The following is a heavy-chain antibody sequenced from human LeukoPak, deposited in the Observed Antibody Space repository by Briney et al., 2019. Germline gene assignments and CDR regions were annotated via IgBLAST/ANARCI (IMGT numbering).Heavy chain of an antibody. CDR1: GGSISSYY. J-gene: IGHJ5*02. CDR3: ARGPEEGNWFDP. V-gene: IGHV4-59*12. Sequence: ASETLSLTCTVSGGSISSYYWSWIRQPPGKGLEWIGYIYYSGSTNYNPSLKSRVTISVDTSKNQFSLKLSSVTAADTAVYYCARGPEEGNWFDPWGQGTLVTVSS. CDR2: IYYSGST.